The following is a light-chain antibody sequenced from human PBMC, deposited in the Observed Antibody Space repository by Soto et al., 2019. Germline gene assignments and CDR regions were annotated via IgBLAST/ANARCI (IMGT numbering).Light chain of an antibody. V-gene: IGKV3-20*01. CDR1: ESVGDY. CDR3: QQYVTSPAIT. J-gene: IGKJ5*01. Sequence: EIVLTQSPGALSLSPGERATLSCWASESVGDYLAWDQQKPGQAPRLLIYGATKRTSGTPDRLSGTGSETAFTLAISRLEPGDFAVYYCQQYVTSPAITFGQGTRLEMK. CDR2: GAT.